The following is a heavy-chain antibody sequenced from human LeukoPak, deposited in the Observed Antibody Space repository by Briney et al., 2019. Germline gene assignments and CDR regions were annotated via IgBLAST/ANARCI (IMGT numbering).Heavy chain of an antibody. CDR2: ISGGGGT. D-gene: IGHD2-21*01. CDR1: GFTVSNNF. Sequence: GGSLRLSCAASGFTVSNNFTSWVRQAPGQGLEWVPLISGGGGTYYAASAKGRFTISRGNSENSLYLQMNSLRPEDTAAYYCARVVDSTRAFHVWGQGTLVIVSS. V-gene: IGHV3-66*01. CDR3: ARVVDSTRAFHV. J-gene: IGHJ3*01.